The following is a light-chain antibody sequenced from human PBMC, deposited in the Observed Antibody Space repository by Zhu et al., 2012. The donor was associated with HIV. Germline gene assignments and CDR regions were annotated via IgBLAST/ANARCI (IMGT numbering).Light chain of an antibody. CDR1: QSVNKNY. CDR2: RAA. CDR3: QQYGGSPYT. Sequence: EIVLTQSPGTLSLSPGERATLSCRASQSVNKNYLAWYQQEPGQPPRLLIYRAASRATGIPDRFSGSGSGTDFTLTINELEPEDFAVYYCQQYGGSPYTFGPGTKVDMK. V-gene: IGKV3-20*01. J-gene: IGKJ2*01.